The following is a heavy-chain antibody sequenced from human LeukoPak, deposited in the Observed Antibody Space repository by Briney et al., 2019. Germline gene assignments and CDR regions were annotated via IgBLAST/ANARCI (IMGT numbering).Heavy chain of an antibody. J-gene: IGHJ4*02. V-gene: IGHV3-48*01. D-gene: IGHD3-9*01. CDR1: GFTFSTFG. Sequence: EGSLRLSCVASGFTFSTFGMNWVRQAPGKGLEWVSYVSSSRTTIYYADSVKGRFTISRDDAKNSLYLQMNSLRAEDTALYYCARMSTGYYDDYWGQGTLVAVSS. CDR2: VSSSRTTI. CDR3: ARMSTGYYDDY.